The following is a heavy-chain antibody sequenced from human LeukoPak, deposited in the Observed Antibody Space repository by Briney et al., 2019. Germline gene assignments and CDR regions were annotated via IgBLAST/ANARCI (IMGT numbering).Heavy chain of an antibody. V-gene: IGHV4-39*01. CDR1: GXSITTSRYY. Sequence: KPSETLSLTCTVSGXSITTSRYYWGWIRQPPGKGLEWIGNIYYSGSTYYNPSLKSRVTISVDTSKNQFSLWLSSVTAADTAVYYCARLETYDSTLDYWGQGTLVTVSS. CDR3: ARLETYDSTLDY. CDR2: IYYSGST. D-gene: IGHD3-22*01. J-gene: IGHJ4*02.